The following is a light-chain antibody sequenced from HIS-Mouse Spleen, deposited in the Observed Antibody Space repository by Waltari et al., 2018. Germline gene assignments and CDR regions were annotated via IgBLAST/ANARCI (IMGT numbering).Light chain of an antibody. CDR1: SSNIGSNY. CDR3: AAWDDSLSGPV. V-gene: IGLV1-47*01. Sequence: QSVLTQPPSASGTPGQRVTISCSGSSSNIGSNYVYWYQQLPGTAPKLLIYRNNQPPSGVPDRFSGSKSGTSASLAISGLRSEDEAEYYCAAWDDSLSGPVFGGGTKLTVL. J-gene: IGLJ3*02. CDR2: RNN.